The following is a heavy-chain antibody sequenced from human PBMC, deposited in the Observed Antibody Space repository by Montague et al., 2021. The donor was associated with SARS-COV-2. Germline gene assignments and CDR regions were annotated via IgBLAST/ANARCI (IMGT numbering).Heavy chain of an antibody. CDR3: ARVPSSSWYFEY. CDR1: GFTFSFYW. Sequence: SLRLSCAASGFTFSFYWMSWVRQAPGKGLEWVANIKQDGSEEYYVDSVKGRFTISRDNAKNSLYLQMNSLRAEDTAVYYCARVPSSSWYFEYWGQGTLVTVSS. J-gene: IGHJ4*02. V-gene: IGHV3-7*01. CDR2: IKQDGSEE. D-gene: IGHD6-13*01.